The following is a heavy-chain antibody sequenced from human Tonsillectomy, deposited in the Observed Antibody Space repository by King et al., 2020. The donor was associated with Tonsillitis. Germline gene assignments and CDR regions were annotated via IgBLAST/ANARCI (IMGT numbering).Heavy chain of an antibody. CDR1: GFTFSSYG. CDR3: AKGIWKLPRYTLLNEAFDI. D-gene: IGHD2-15*01. Sequence: QLVQSGGGVVQPGGSLRLSCAASGFTFSSYGMHWVRQAPGKGLEWVAVISYDGSNKYYADSVRGRFTISRDNSKNTLYLQMNSLRAEDTAVYHCAKGIWKLPRYTLLNEAFDIWGQGTMVTVSS. CDR2: ISYDGSNK. V-gene: IGHV3-30*18. J-gene: IGHJ3*02.